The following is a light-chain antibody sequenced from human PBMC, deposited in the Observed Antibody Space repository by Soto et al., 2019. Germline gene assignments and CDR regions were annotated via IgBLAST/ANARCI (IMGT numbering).Light chain of an antibody. J-gene: IGLJ2*01. CDR3: CSYAGRSTVI. V-gene: IGLV2-23*01. Sequence: QSALTQPASVSGSPGQSITISCTGTSGDIGTYNLVSWYQQYPARAPKLIIFEGNKRPSGVSSRFSASKSGNTASLAISGLQAEDEADYHCCSYAGRSTVICGGGTKLTVL. CDR2: EGN. CDR1: SGDIGTYNL.